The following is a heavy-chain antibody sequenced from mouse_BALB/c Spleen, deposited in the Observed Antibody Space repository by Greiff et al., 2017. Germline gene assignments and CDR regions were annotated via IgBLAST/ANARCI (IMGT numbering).Heavy chain of an antibody. CDR2: ISNGGGST. J-gene: IGHJ4*01. CDR3: ARGPYYGSSYVYAMDY. CDR1: GFTFSSYT. V-gene: IGHV5-12-2*01. D-gene: IGHD1-1*01. Sequence: EVQVVESGGGLVQPGGSLKLSCAASGFTFSSYTMSWVRQTPEKRLEWVAYISNGGGSTYYPDTVKGRFTISRDNAKNTLYLQMSSLKSEDTAMYYCARGPYYGSSYVYAMDYWGQGTSVTVSS.